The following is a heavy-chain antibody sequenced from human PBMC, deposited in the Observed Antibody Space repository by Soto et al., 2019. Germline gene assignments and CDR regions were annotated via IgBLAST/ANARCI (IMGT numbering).Heavy chain of an antibody. Sequence: QVQLVQSGAAVKKPGSSVKVSCKASGGTFSSYAISWVRQAPGQGLEWMGGIIPIFGTANYAQKFQGRVTITADESTSTAYMDLSSLRSEDTAVYYCARGAGVTMVRGVRHYFDYWGQGTLVTVSS. CDR2: IIPIFGTA. J-gene: IGHJ4*02. CDR1: GGTFSSYA. V-gene: IGHV1-69*12. CDR3: ARGAGVTMVRGVRHYFDY. D-gene: IGHD3-10*01.